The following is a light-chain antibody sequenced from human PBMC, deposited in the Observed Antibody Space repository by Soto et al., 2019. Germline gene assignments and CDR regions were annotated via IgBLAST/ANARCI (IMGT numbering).Light chain of an antibody. CDR2: GAS. J-gene: IGKJ4*01. V-gene: IGKV3-15*01. Sequence: EIVMTQSPATLSVSAGERATLSCRASQSVSSNLAWHQQKPGQAPRLLIYGASTRATGIPARFSGSGSGTEFTLTISSLQSEDFAVYYCQQYSNWPPLTFGGGTKVEI. CDR3: QQYSNWPPLT. CDR1: QSVSSN.